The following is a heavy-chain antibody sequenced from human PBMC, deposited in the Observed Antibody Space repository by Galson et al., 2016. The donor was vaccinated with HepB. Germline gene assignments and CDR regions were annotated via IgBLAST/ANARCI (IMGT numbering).Heavy chain of an antibody. J-gene: IGHJ5*02. D-gene: IGHD6-13*01. CDR1: GFTFSNYG. V-gene: IGHV3-30*03. CDR2: ISYHGSNI. CDR3: TRHLDPGYSSSWYFWFDP. Sequence: SLRLSCAASGFTFSNYGMHWVRQAPGKGLEWVAAISYHGSNIYYGDSVKGRITISRDNSKNALYLQMNSLRPEDTAVYYCTRHLDPGYSSSWYFWFDPWGQGTLVTVSS.